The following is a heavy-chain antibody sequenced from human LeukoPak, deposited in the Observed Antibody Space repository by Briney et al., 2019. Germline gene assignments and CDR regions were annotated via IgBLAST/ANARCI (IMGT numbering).Heavy chain of an antibody. D-gene: IGHD3-10*01. J-gene: IGHJ6*03. CDR2: IYSDGST. V-gene: IGHV3-66*01. CDR3: ARDSELLWFGESVGMDV. Sequence: PGGSLRLSCAASGFTVSSNYMSWVRQAPGKGLEWVSIIYSDGSTYYADSVKGRFTISRDNSKNTLYLQMNSLRAEATAVCYCARDSELLWFGESVGMDVWGKGTTVTISS. CDR1: GFTVSSNY.